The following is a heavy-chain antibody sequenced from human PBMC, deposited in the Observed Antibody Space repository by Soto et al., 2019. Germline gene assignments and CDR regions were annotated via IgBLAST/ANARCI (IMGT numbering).Heavy chain of an antibody. D-gene: IGHD5-18*01. CDR3: ASSAHVDTAMYWFLSH. CDR1: GGTFSSYA. Sequence: ASVKVSCKASGGTFSSYAISWVRQAPGQGLEWMGGIIPIFGTANYAQKFQGRVTITADESTSTAYMELSSLRSEDTAVYYCASSAHVDTAMYWFLSHWAQGTLVTVSS. J-gene: IGHJ4*02. CDR2: IIPIFGTA. V-gene: IGHV1-69*13.